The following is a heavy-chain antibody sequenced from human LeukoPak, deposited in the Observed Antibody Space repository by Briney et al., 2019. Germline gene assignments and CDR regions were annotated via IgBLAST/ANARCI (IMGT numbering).Heavy chain of an antibody. J-gene: IGHJ4*02. CDR3: ARDHRDSSSSRGYYFDY. D-gene: IGHD6-6*01. Sequence: ASVKVSCKASGYTFTNYYMHWVRQAPGQGLEWMGIINPSGGSTSSAQKFQGRVTMTRDTSTSTFYTELSSLRSEDTAVYYCARDHRDSSSSRGYYFDYWGQGTLVTVSS. CDR1: GYTFTNYY. V-gene: IGHV1-46*01. CDR2: INPSGGST.